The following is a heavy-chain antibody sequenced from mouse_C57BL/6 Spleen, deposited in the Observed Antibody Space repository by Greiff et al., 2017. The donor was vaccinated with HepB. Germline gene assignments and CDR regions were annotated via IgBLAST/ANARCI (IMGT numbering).Heavy chain of an antibody. V-gene: IGHV5-6*01. CDR3: ARPPYSNYTYYFDY. CDR2: ISSGGSYT. J-gene: IGHJ2*01. Sequence: EVQLVESGGDLVKPGGSLKLSCAASGFTFSSYGMSWVRQTPDKRLEWVATISSGGSYTYYPDSVKGRFTISRDNAKNTLYLQMSSLKSEDTAMYYSARPPYSNYTYYFDYWGQGTTLTVSS. D-gene: IGHD2-5*01. CDR1: GFTFSSYG.